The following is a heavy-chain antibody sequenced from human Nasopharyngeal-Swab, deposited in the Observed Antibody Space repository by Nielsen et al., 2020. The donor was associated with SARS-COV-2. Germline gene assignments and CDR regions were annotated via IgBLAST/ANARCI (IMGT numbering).Heavy chain of an antibody. J-gene: IGHJ5*02. CDR2: IIPIFGTA. CDR1: GGTFSSYA. Sequence: SVKVSCKASGGTFSSYAISWVRQAPGQGLEWMGGIIPIFGTANYAQKFQGRVTITADKSTSTAYMELSSLRSDDTAVYYCAKDRRDSSGTHNWFDPWGQGTLVTVSS. V-gene: IGHV1-69*06. D-gene: IGHD6-19*01. CDR3: AKDRRDSSGTHNWFDP.